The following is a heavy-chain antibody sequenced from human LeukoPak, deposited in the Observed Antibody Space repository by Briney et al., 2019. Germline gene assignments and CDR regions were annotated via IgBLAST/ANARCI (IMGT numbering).Heavy chain of an antibody. V-gene: IGHV1-46*01. CDR2: INPSGGST. CDR1: GYTFTSYY. Sequence: ASVKVSCKASGYTFTSYYMHWVRQAPGQGLEWMGIINPSGGSTSYAQKFQGRVTMTRDMSTSTVYMELSSLRSEDTAVYYCARADHYYDSSGYLDWFDPWGQGTLVAVSS. D-gene: IGHD3-22*01. J-gene: IGHJ5*02. CDR3: ARADHYYDSSGYLDWFDP.